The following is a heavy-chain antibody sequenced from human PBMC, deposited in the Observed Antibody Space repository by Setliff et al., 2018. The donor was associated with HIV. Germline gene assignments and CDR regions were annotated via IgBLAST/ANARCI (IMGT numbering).Heavy chain of an antibody. D-gene: IGHD1-26*01. J-gene: IGHJ4*02. CDR1: GGSFSDYY. CDR2: IYYSGGT. V-gene: IGHV4-34*01. CDR3: ATGGHRLHDY. Sequence: SETLSLTCAVYGGSFSDYYWSWIRQPPGKGLEWIGTIYYSGGTYYKSSLKSRLIISLDTSKNQFSLKLRSVTAADTAVYFCATGGHRLHDYWGQGTLVTVSS.